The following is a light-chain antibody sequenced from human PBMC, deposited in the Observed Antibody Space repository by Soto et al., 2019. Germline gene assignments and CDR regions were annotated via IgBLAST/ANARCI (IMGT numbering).Light chain of an antibody. CDR1: SSNIGAGYD. J-gene: IGLJ2*01. Sequence: QPVLTQPPSVSGAPGQRVTISCTGISSNIGAGYDVHWYQQLPGTAPKLLIYGNSNRPSGVPDRFSGSKSGTSASLAITGLQAEDEADYYCQSYDSSLSGVVFGGGTKLTVL. V-gene: IGLV1-40*01. CDR2: GNS. CDR3: QSYDSSLSGVV.